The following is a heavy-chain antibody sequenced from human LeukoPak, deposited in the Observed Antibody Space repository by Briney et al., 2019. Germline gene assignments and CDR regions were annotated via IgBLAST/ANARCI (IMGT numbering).Heavy chain of an antibody. CDR1: GGSISSGSYY. V-gene: IGHV4-61*02. CDR2: IYTSGST. J-gene: IGHJ4*02. Sequence: SGTLSLTCTVSGGSISSGSYYWSWIRQPAGKGLEWIGRIYTSGSTNYNPSLKSRVTISVDTSKNQFSLKLSSVTAADTAVYYCARDSTQGYCSSTSCYDWGQGTLVTVSS. D-gene: IGHD2-2*01. CDR3: ARDSTQGYCSSTSCYD.